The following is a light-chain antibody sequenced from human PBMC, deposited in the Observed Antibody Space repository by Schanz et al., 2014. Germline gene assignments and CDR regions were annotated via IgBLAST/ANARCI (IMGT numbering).Light chain of an antibody. J-gene: IGKJ4*01. Sequence: DIQLTQSPSTLSASVGDRVTITCRARQSISKWLAWYQQKPGKAPKLLIYDASSLESGVPSRFSGSGWGTEFTLTISSLQPDDFAAYYCQQYHSYPLTFGGGTMVGIK. V-gene: IGKV1-5*01. CDR3: QQYHSYPLT. CDR2: DAS. CDR1: QSISKW.